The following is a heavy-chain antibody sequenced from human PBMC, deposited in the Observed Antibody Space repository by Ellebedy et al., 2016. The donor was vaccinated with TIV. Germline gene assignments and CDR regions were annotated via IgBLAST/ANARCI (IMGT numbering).Heavy chain of an antibody. J-gene: IGHJ4*02. Sequence: ASVKVSXXASGYTFTSYDINWVRQAPGQGLEWMGWMNPDSGDTVYSQRFQGRVTMTRNTSINTAYMGLSSLRSEDTAVYYCARLNHYYHSSGYYRLYYFDYWGQGILVTVSS. CDR1: GYTFTSYD. CDR3: ARLNHYYHSSGYYRLYYFDY. CDR2: MNPDSGDT. D-gene: IGHD3-22*01. V-gene: IGHV1-8*01.